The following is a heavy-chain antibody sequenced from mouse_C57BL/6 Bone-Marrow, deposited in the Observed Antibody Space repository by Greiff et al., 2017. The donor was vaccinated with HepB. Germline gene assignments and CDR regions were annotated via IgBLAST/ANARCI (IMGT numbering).Heavy chain of an antibody. CDR1: GFTFSDYG. CDR2: ISSGSSTI. CDR3: ARDFYYYGSSPAWFAY. V-gene: IGHV5-17*01. Sequence: EVKVVESGGGLVKPGGSLKLSCAASGFTFSDYGMHWVRQAPEKGLEWVAYISSGSSTIYYADTVKGRFTISRDNAKNTLFLQMTSLRSEDTAMYYCARDFYYYGSSPAWFAYWGQGTLVTVSA. D-gene: IGHD1-1*01. J-gene: IGHJ3*01.